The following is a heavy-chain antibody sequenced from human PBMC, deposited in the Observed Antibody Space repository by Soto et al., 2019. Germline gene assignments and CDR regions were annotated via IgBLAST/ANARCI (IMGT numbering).Heavy chain of an antibody. CDR3: ASGSSSFPNMFYY. J-gene: IGHJ4*02. CDR1: GGSISSGGYY. CDR2: IYYSGST. V-gene: IGHV4-31*03. D-gene: IGHD6-6*01. Sequence: SETLSLTCTVSGGSISSGGYYWSWIRQHPGKGLEWIGYIYYSGSTYYNPSLKSRVTISVDTSKNQSSLKLSSVTAADTAVYYCASGSSSFPNMFYYWGQGTLVTVSS.